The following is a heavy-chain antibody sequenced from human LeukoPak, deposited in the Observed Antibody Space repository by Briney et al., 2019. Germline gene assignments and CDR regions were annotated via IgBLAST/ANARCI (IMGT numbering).Heavy chain of an antibody. V-gene: IGHV4-59*01. J-gene: IGHJ4*02. Sequence: SETLSLTCTVSGGSISSYYWNWIRQPPGKGLEWIGDIYYSGSTNYNPSLKSRVTISVDTSKNQFSLKLSSVTAADTAVYYCASYGGSYFDYWGQGTLVTVSS. D-gene: IGHD4-23*01. CDR3: ASYGGSYFDY. CDR1: GGSISSYY. CDR2: IYYSGST.